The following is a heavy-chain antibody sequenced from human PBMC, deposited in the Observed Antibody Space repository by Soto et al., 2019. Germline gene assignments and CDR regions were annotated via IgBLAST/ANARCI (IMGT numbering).Heavy chain of an antibody. CDR3: ARTVAEAATEVLDY. V-gene: IGHV4-59*02. D-gene: IGHD6-13*01. CDR2: IYYSGST. Sequence: QVQLQESGPGLVKPSETLSLTCTGSGGSVSGHYCSWIRQPPGKGLECIGYIYYSGSTTYTPSLKSRDTIGVDTSKTHFSLRLSSVTAADTAVYYCARTVAEAATEVLDYWGRGTLV. J-gene: IGHJ4*02. CDR1: GGSVSGHY.